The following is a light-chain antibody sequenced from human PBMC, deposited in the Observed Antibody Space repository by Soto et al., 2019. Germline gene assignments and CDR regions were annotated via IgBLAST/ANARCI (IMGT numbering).Light chain of an antibody. Sequence: QSVLTQPASVSGSPGQSITISCTGTSSDVGGYKYVSWYQQQPGKAPKLVIHEVSSRPSGVSNRFSGSKSGNTASLTISGLQPEDEADYYCSSYTSSATLVFGVGTKLTVL. J-gene: IGLJ2*01. CDR1: SSDVGGYKY. CDR3: SSYTSSATLV. V-gene: IGLV2-14*01. CDR2: EVS.